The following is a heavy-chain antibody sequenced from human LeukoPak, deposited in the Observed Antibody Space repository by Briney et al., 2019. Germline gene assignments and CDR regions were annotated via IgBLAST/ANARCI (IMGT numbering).Heavy chain of an antibody. D-gene: IGHD1-1*01. CDR1: GYSFTSYW. J-gene: IGHJ6*03. V-gene: IGHV5-51*01. CDR3: ARWKDSISAMTMDV. CDR2: IYPGDSGP. Sequence: GESLKISCQGSGYSFTSYWSGWVRQMPGKGLGWRGIIYPGDSGPIYSPSFQGQVNISADKSIRTAYLQWSSLKASDTAMYYCARWKDSISAMTMDVWGKGTTVTVSS.